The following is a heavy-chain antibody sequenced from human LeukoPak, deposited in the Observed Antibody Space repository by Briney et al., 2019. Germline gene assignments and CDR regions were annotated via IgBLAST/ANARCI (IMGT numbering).Heavy chain of an antibody. CDR2: ISYDGSNK. V-gene: IGHV3-30-3*01. D-gene: IGHD2-2*01. CDR1: GFTFSSYA. CDR3: ARDYCSSTSCYSP. Sequence: GGSLRLSCAASGFTFSSYAMHWVRQAPGKGLEWVAVISYDGSNKYYADSVKGRFTISRDNSKNTLYLQMNRLRAEDTAVYYCARDYCSSTSCYSPWGQGTLVTVSS. J-gene: IGHJ5*02.